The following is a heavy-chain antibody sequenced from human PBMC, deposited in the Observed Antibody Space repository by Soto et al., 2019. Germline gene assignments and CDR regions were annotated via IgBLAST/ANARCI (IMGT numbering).Heavy chain of an antibody. CDR3: ARDKRITIFGVVIEGDPTDYYGMDV. CDR2: IYYSGST. Sequence: QVQLQESGPGLVKPSQTLSLTCTVSGGSISSGDYYWSWIRQPPGKGLEWIGYIYYSGSTYYNPSLKSRVTISGDTSKNQFSLKLSSETAADTAVYYCARDKRITIFGVVIEGDPTDYYGMDVWGQGTTVTVSS. J-gene: IGHJ6*02. D-gene: IGHD3-3*01. V-gene: IGHV4-30-4*01. CDR1: GGSISSGDYY.